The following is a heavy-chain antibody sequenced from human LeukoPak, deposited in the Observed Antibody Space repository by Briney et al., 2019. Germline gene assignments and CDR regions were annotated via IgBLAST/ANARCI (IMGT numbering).Heavy chain of an antibody. CDR3: ARVRGTYYFDY. CDR1: GFTFSSYS. J-gene: IGHJ4*02. Sequence: GGSLRLSCAASGFTFSSYSMNWLRQAPGRGLEWVSYISSTSSTIYYADYVKGRFTISRDNAKNSLYLQMKSLRAEDTAVYYCARVRGTYYFDYWGQGTLVTVSS. CDR2: ISSTSSTI. D-gene: IGHD1-26*01. V-gene: IGHV3-48*01.